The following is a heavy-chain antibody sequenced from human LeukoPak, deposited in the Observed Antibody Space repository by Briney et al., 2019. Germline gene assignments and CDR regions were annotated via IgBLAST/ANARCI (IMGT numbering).Heavy chain of an antibody. CDR1: GYTFTSHG. D-gene: IGHD3-22*01. J-gene: IGHJ4*02. CDR2: ISTYNGNT. V-gene: IGHV1-18*01. Sequence: ASVKVSCKASGYTFTSHGISWVRQAPGQGLEWMGWISTYNGNTNYAQKLQGRVSMTTDTSTSTAYMDLRSLRSDDTAVYYCARAEPTYYYDSSGYYYYWGQGTLVTVSS. CDR3: ARAEPTYYYDSSGYYYY.